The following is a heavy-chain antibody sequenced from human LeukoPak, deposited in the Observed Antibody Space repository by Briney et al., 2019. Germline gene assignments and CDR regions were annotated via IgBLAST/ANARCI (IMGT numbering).Heavy chain of an antibody. CDR1: GGTFSSYA. J-gene: IGHJ5*02. V-gene: IGHV1-69*04. CDR3: ARDITMVRGVITHYNWFDP. CDR2: IIPILGIA. Sequence: ASVKVSRKASGGTFSSYAISWVRQAPGQGLEWMGRIIPILGIANYAQKFQGRVTITADKSTSTAYMELSSLRSEDTAVYYCARDITMVRGVITHYNWFDPWGQGTLVTVSS. D-gene: IGHD3-10*01.